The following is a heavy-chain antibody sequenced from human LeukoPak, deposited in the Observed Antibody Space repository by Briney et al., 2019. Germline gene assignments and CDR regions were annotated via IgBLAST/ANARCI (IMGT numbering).Heavy chain of an antibody. J-gene: IGHJ6*03. CDR3: ADGGIAVAGRPYYYYMDV. CDR2: IISSSSYI. D-gene: IGHD6-19*01. Sequence: PGGSLRLSCAASGFTFSSYSMDWVRQAPGKGLEWVSSIISSSSYIYYADSVKGRFTISRDNSKNTLYLQMNSLRAEDTAVYYCADGGIAVAGRPYYYYMDVWGKGTTVTVSS. CDR1: GFTFSSYS. V-gene: IGHV3-21*01.